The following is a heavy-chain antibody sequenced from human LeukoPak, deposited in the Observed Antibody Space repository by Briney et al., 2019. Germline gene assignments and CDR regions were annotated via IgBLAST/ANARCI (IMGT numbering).Heavy chain of an antibody. D-gene: IGHD1-26*01. CDR3: TRESGSYHGNDY. V-gene: IGHV1-2*06. J-gene: IGHJ4*02. Sequence: ASVKVSCKASEYIFTGYYMHWVRQAPGQGLEWMGRINPNNGVTNYAQKFQGRVTITGDTSINTAYMELSSLRSDDTAVYYCTRESGSYHGNDYWGQGTLVTVSS. CDR1: EYIFTGYY. CDR2: INPNNGVT.